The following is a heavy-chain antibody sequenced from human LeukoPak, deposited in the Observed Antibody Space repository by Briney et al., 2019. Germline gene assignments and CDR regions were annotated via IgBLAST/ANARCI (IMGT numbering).Heavy chain of an antibody. J-gene: IGHJ3*02. V-gene: IGHV4-4*02. D-gene: IGHD6-19*01. CDR2: IYHSGST. Sequence: SETLSLTCAVSGGSSSSSNWGSWVRRPPGKGLEWSGEIYHSGSTNYNPSLKSRVTISVDKSKNQFSLQLSSVTAADTAVYYCASASTAVAGYAFDIWGQGTMVTVSS. CDR1: GGSSSSSNW. CDR3: ASASTAVAGYAFDI.